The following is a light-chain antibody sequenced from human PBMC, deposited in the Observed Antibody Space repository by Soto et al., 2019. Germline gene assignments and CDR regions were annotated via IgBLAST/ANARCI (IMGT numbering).Light chain of an antibody. CDR1: SSDVGGYIY. V-gene: IGLV2-11*01. Sequence: QSALTQPASVSGSPGQSITISCTGTSSDVGGYIYVSWYQQHPGKAPKLVISDVSRRPSGVPDRFSGSKSGNTASLTISGLQAEDEADYYCCSYAGSYINYVFGTGTKVTVL. J-gene: IGLJ1*01. CDR2: DVS. CDR3: CSYAGSYINYV.